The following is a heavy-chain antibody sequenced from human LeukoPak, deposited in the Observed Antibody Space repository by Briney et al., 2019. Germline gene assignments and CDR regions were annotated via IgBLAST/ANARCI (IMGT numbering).Heavy chain of an antibody. CDR2: ISTSSGYI. CDR3: ARGQDHTSSSSPDY. J-gene: IGHJ4*02. Sequence: GGSLRLSCAASGFTFSSYSMNWVRQAPGKGLEWVSSISTSSGYIYYADSVKGRFTISRDNAKNSLYLQMNRLRAEDTAVYYCARGQDHTSSSSPDYWGQGTLVTVSS. V-gene: IGHV3-21*06. CDR1: GFTFSSYS. D-gene: IGHD6-6*01.